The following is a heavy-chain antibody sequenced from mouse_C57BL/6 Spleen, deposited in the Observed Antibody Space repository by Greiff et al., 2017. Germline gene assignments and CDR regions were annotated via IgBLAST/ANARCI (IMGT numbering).Heavy chain of an antibody. Sequence: QVQLQQPGAELVKPGASVKMSCKASGYTFTSYWITWVKQRPGQGLEWIGMIHPNSGSTNYNEKFKSKATLTVDKSSSTAYMQLSSLTSEDSAVYYCASGYGSPYAMDYWGQGTSVTVSS. CDR1: GYTFTSYW. D-gene: IGHD1-1*01. V-gene: IGHV1-64*01. J-gene: IGHJ4*01. CDR3: ASGYGSPYAMDY. CDR2: IHPNSGST.